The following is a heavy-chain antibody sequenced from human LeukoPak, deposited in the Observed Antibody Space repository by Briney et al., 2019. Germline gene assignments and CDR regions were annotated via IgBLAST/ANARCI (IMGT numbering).Heavy chain of an antibody. D-gene: IGHD4-23*01. Sequence: ASVKVSCKASGYTFTSYDINWVRQATGQGLEWMGWMNPNSGNTGYAQKFQGRVTMTRNTSISTAYMELSSLRSEDTAVYYCASALVVTRAPSRASKYYFDYWGQGTLVTVSS. CDR2: MNPNSGNT. V-gene: IGHV1-8*01. CDR1: GYTFTSYD. CDR3: ASALVVTRAPSRASKYYFDY. J-gene: IGHJ4*02.